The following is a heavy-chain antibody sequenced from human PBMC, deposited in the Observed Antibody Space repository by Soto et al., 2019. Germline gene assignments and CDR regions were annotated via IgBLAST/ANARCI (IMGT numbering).Heavy chain of an antibody. CDR1: GFTFSYYD. J-gene: IGHJ4*02. CDR3: ARGGRGVSYYHSYYYDF. CDR2: IGVAGDT. V-gene: IGHV3-13*01. D-gene: IGHD5-18*01. Sequence: EVQLVESGGGLVQPGGSLRLSCAASGFTFSYYDMHWVRQAPGRGLEWVSVIGVAGDTYYSGSVKGRFTISRENAKNSIELQMNSQRAEDTAVYYCARGGRGVSYYHSYYYDFWGQGTLVTVSS.